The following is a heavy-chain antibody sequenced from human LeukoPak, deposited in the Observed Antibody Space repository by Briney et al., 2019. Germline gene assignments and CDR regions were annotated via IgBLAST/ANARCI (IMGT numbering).Heavy chain of an antibody. Sequence: GGSLRLSCAASGFTCSDHCMSWIRQAPGKGLEWVSYICRSSSYTNYADSVKGRFTISRDNAKNSLYLQMNSLRADDTAVYYCAREVRVVTAIGQGRPDYFDYWGQRTLVTVSS. D-gene: IGHD2-21*02. J-gene: IGHJ4*02. V-gene: IGHV3-11*05. CDR2: ICRSSSYT. CDR1: GFTCSDHC. CDR3: AREVRVVTAIGQGRPDYFDY.